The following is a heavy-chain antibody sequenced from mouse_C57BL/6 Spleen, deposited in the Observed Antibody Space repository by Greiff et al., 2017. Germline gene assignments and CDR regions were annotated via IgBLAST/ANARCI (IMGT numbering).Heavy chain of an antibody. CDR2: ISYSGST. V-gene: IGHV3-1*01. CDR3: ARGGYDRGLDY. J-gene: IGHJ2*01. D-gene: IGHD2-2*01. CDR1: GYSITSGYD. Sequence: DVKLVESGPGMVKPSQSLSLTCTVTGYSITSGYDWHWIRHFPGNKLEWMGYISYSGSTNYNPSLKSRISITHDTSKNHFFLKLNSVTTEDTATYYCARGGYDRGLDYWGQGTTRTVSS.